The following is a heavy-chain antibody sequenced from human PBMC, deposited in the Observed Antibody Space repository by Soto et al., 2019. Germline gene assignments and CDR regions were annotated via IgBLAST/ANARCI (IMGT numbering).Heavy chain of an antibody. CDR1: APTVSNYG. Sequence: PGGSLRLSCVGSAPTVSNYGMHWVRQAPGKGLEWVALISYDGSEEYYADSVKGRFTLSRDNSKNNIYLEMNGLRPEDTAVYYCENSAGAYRYQYQGTDVWGQGTT. J-gene: IGHJ6*02. CDR3: ENSAGAYRYQYQGTDV. D-gene: IGHD2-2*01. CDR2: ISYDGSEE. V-gene: IGHV3-30*18.